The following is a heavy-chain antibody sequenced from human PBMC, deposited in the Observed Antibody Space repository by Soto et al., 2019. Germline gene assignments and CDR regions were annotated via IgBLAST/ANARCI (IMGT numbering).Heavy chain of an antibody. V-gene: IGHV3-23*01. CDR3: AKVPNSGSYYTSDY. D-gene: IGHD3-10*01. CDR1: GFTFSSYA. J-gene: IGHJ4*02. Sequence: GGSLRLSCAASGFTFSSYAMSWVRQAPGKGLEWVSAISGSGGSTYYADSVKGRFTISRDNSKNTLYLQMNSLRAEDTAVYYCAKVPNSGSYYTSDYWGQGTLVTVSS. CDR2: ISGSGGST.